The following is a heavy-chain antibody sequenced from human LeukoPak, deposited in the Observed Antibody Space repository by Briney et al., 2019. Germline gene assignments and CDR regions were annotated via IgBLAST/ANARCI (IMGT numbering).Heavy chain of an antibody. V-gene: IGHV3-30-3*01. D-gene: IGHD4-17*01. CDR2: ISYDGSNK. CDR1: GFTFSSYA. Sequence: PGRSLRLSCAASGFTFSSYAMHWVRQAPGKGLEWVAVISYDGSNKYYADSVKGRFTISRDNSKNTLYLQMNSLRAEDTAVYYCARDDYGDYDSGPYYFDYWGQGTLVTVSS. CDR3: ARDDYGDYDSGPYYFDY. J-gene: IGHJ4*02.